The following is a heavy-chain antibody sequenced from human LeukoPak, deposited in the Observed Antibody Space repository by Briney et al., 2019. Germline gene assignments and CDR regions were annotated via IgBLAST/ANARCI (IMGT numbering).Heavy chain of an antibody. V-gene: IGHV4-59*01. J-gene: IGHJ4*02. Sequence: SETLSLTCTVSGGSISSYYWSWIRQPPGKGLEWIGYIYYSGSTNYNPSLKSRVTISVDTSKNQFSLKLSSVTAADTAVYYCAREKTCCSGGSCYLTLDYWGQGTLVTVSS. D-gene: IGHD2-15*01. CDR2: IYYSGST. CDR1: GGSISSYY. CDR3: AREKTCCSGGSCYLTLDY.